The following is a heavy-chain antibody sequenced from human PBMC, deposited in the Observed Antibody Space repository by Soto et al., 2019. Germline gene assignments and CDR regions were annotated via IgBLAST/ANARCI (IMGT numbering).Heavy chain of an antibody. CDR3: ASKITIFGVADNP. Sequence: PGQGLEWMGRIIPILGRTNYAQKFQGRVTITADKSTSTAYMELSSLRSEDTAVYYCASKITIFGVADNPWGQGTLVTVSS. D-gene: IGHD3-3*01. J-gene: IGHJ5*02. V-gene: IGHV1-69*02. CDR2: IIPILGRT.